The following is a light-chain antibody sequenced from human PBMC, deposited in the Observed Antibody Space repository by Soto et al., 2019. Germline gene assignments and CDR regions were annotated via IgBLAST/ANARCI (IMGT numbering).Light chain of an antibody. J-gene: IGKJ1*01. CDR2: GAS. CDR3: HQYGSSPRT. Sequence: EIVLTQSPGTLSLSPGDRATLSCRASQSVSSNFLAWYQQKPGQAPMLLIYGASIRATGIPDRFSGSGSGTDFTLTIRILEPEDFAMYSCHQYGSSPRTFGQGTKVEIK. V-gene: IGKV3-20*01. CDR1: QSVSSNF.